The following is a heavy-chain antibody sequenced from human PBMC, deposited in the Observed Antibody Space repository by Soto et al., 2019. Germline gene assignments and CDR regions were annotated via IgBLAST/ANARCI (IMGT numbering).Heavy chain of an antibody. CDR3: AKTDGYPYYFDY. V-gene: IGHV3-23*01. CDR2: ISGSGGST. J-gene: IGHJ4*02. D-gene: IGHD6-13*01. Sequence: GGSLRLSCAASGFTFSSYATSWVRQAPGKGLEWVSSISGSGGSTYYADSVKGRFTISRDNSKNTLYLQMNSLRAEDTAVYYCAKTDGYPYYFDYWRQGTLVTVSS. CDR1: GFTFSSYA.